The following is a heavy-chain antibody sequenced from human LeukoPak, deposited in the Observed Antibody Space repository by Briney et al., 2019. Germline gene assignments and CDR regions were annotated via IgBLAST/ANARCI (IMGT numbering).Heavy chain of an antibody. V-gene: IGHV3-33*01. Sequence: PGGSLRLSCAASGFTFSSYGMHWVRQAPGKGLEWVAVIWYDGSNKYYADSVKGRFTISRGNSKNTLYLQMNSLRAEDTAVYYCARVRSGSSAGNYGMDVWGQGTTVTVSS. D-gene: IGHD1-26*01. CDR3: ARVRSGSSAGNYGMDV. CDR1: GFTFSSYG. CDR2: IWYDGSNK. J-gene: IGHJ6*02.